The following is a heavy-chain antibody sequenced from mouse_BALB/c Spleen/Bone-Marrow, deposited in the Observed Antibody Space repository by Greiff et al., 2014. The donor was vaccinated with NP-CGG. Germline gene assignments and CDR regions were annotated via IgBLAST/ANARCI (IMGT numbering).Heavy chain of an antibody. Sequence: EVKLQESGGGLVQPGGSLRLSCATSGFTFTDYYMSWVRQPPGKALEWLGFIRNKANGYTTEYSASVKGRFTISRDNSQSILYLQMNTPRAEDSATYYCARYDVYYYFDYWGQGTTLTVSS. CDR3: ARYDVYYYFDY. D-gene: IGHD2-3*01. J-gene: IGHJ2*01. CDR2: IRNKANGYTT. V-gene: IGHV7-3*02. CDR1: GFTFTDYY.